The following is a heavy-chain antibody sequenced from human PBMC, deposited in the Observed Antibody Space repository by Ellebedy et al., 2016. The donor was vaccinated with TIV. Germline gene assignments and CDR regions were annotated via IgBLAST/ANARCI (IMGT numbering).Heavy chain of an antibody. D-gene: IGHD2-15*01. V-gene: IGHV1-46*01. J-gene: IGHJ4*02. CDR3: ASSSGGRAWYFDY. CDR1: GNTFTSYF. Sequence: ASVKVSXXASGNTFTSYFFHWVRQAPGQGLEWMGIINPSAGSTSYAQKFQGRVTMTRDTSTSTVYMELSSLRSEDTAVYYCASSSGGRAWYFDYWGQGTLVTVSS. CDR2: INPSAGST.